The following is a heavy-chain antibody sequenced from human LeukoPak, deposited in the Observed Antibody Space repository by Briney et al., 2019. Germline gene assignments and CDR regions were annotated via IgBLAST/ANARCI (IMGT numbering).Heavy chain of an antibody. CDR3: ARDIYDSSGYYYLPFDY. V-gene: IGHV3-7*01. CDR1: GFTFSSYW. J-gene: IGHJ4*02. CDR2: IKQDGSEK. Sequence: GGSLRLSCAASGFTFSSYWMSWVRQAPGKGLEWVANIKQDGSEKYYVDSVKGRFTISRDNAKNSLYLQMNSLRAEDTAVYYCARDIYDSSGYYYLPFDYWGQGTLVTVSS. D-gene: IGHD3-22*01.